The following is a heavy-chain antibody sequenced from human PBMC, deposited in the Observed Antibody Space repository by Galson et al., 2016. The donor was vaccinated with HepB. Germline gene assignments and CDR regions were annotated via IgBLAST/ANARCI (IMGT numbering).Heavy chain of an antibody. Sequence: SVKVSCKASGYTFTNSYMHWVRQAPGHGLEWMGIINPSGGSTTYAQKFQGKVTMTRDTSTSTVYMDLSSLRSEDTAVYYCARDSGGGSSWSFDYWGQGTLVTVSS. V-gene: IGHV1-46*01. J-gene: IGHJ4*02. CDR3: ARDSGGGSSWSFDY. CDR2: INPSGGST. CDR1: GYTFTNSY. D-gene: IGHD6-13*01.